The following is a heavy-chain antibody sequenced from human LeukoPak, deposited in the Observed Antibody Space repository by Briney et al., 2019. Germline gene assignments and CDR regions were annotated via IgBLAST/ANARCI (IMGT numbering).Heavy chain of an antibody. V-gene: IGHV1-2*02. CDR2: INPNSGGT. CDR1: GYTFTVYY. CDR3: ARDMAGISDDAFDI. D-gene: IGHD6-19*01. Sequence: ASVKVSCKSSGYTFTVYYMHWVRQAPGQGLEWMGWINPNSGGTNYAQKFQGRVTMTRDTSISTAYMELSRLRSDETAVYYCARDMAGISDDAFDIWGQGTMVTVSS. J-gene: IGHJ3*02.